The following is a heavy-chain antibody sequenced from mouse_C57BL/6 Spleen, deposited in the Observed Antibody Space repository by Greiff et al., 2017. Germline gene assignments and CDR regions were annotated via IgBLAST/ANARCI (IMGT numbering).Heavy chain of an antibody. CDR3: ARAMDY. V-gene: IGHV1-72*01. CDR2: IDPNSGGT. CDR1: GYTFTSYW. J-gene: IGHJ4*01. Sequence: VQLQQPGAELVKPGASVKLSCKASGYTFTSYWLHWVKPRPGRGLEGIGRIDPNSGGTKYNEKFKSKATLTVDKPSSTAYMQLSSLTSEDSAVYYCARAMDYWGQGTSVTVSS.